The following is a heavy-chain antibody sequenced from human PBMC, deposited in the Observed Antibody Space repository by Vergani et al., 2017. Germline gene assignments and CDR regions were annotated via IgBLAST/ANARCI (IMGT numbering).Heavy chain of an antibody. Sequence: QVQLVQSGAEVKKPGSSVKVSCKASGGTFSSYAISWVRQAPGQGLEWMGGIIPIFGTANYAQKFQGRGTITADESTGTAYMELSSLRSEDTALYYCASSTADDFWSGYSDHYYYMDVWGKGTTVTVSS. CDR1: GGTFSSYA. D-gene: IGHD3-3*01. CDR2: IIPIFGTA. CDR3: ASSTADDFWSGYSDHYYYMDV. J-gene: IGHJ6*03. V-gene: IGHV1-69*12.